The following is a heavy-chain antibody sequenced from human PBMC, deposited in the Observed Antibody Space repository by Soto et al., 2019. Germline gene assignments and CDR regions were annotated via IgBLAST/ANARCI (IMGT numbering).Heavy chain of an antibody. V-gene: IGHV3-33*01. D-gene: IGHD6-19*01. CDR2: IWYDGTKK. J-gene: IGHJ5*02. CDR3: ARDVVTAVAGSVNWFDP. Sequence: HVQLVESGGGVVQSGRSLTLSCAASGFSLRTYGMQWVRRAPGKGLEWVAFIWYDGTKKFYANSVKGRSTISKDNSNNILYLQMSGLRAEDTAVYYCARDVVTAVAGSVNWFDPWGQGTLVTVSS. CDR1: GFSLRTYG.